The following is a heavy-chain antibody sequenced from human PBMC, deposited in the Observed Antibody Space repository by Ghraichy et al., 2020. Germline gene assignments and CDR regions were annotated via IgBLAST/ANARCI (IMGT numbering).Heavy chain of an antibody. CDR3: ARSADGGHFDF. CDR2: IDWDDVK. Sequence: SGPTLVQPAQTLTLTCTFSGFSLNTRGMCVGWLRQPPGKALEWLALIDWDDVKYYSRRLRTNVTISKDASKNQVVLTVTNMDPVDTGTYFCARSADGGHFDFWGQGSLVTVSS. CDR1: GFSLNTRGMC. J-gene: IGHJ4*02. D-gene: IGHD3-16*01. V-gene: IGHV2-70*12.